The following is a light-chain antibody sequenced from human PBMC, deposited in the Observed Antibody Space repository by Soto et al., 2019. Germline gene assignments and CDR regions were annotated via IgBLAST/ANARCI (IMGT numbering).Light chain of an antibody. V-gene: IGKV1-39*01. CDR2: AAS. Sequence: DIQMXQXPXSLSASVGDRVTITCRASQSISSYLNWYQQKPGKAPTLLIYAASSLQSGVPSRFSGSGSGTNFTPTISSQKPEDLATYYCHQSSSTLGVAFGRGRRLEIK. CDR3: HQSSSTLGVA. J-gene: IGKJ5*01. CDR1: QSISSY.